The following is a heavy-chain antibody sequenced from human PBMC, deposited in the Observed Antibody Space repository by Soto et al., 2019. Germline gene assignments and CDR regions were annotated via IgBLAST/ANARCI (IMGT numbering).Heavy chain of an antibody. CDR1: GGTFSSYA. V-gene: IGHV1-69*13. J-gene: IGHJ4*02. Sequence: GASVKVSCKASGGTFSSYAISWVRQAPGQGLEWMGGIIPIFGTANYAQKFQGRVTITADESTSTAYMELSSLRSEDTAVYYCARDVGPETPFDYWGQGTLVTVSS. CDR2: IIPIFGTA. CDR3: ARDVGPETPFDY. D-gene: IGHD1-26*01.